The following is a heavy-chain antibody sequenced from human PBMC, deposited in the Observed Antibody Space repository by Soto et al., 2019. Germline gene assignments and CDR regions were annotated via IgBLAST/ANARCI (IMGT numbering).Heavy chain of an antibody. CDR1: GGSFSGYY. Sequence: QVQLQQWGAGPLRPLETLSLTCGVSGGSFSGYYWAWIRQSPGKGLGWIGEINDRGSINYNPSLKSRVSISDYTSKNHYSLNLRSVTAADTAVYYCARESHDILTGPPWVWYFDLWGRGTLVTVSS. J-gene: IGHJ2*01. CDR2: INDRGSI. D-gene: IGHD3-9*01. V-gene: IGHV4-34*01. CDR3: ARESHDILTGPPWVWYFDL.